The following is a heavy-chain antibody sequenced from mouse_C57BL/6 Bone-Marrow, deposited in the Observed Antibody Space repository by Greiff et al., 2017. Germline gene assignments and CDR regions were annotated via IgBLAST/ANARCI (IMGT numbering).Heavy chain of an antibody. J-gene: IGHJ4*01. Sequence: EVQLQQSGAELVRPGASVKLSCTASGFNIKDYYMHWVKQRPEQGLEWIGRIDPEDGDTEYAPKFQGKATMTADTSSNTAYLQLSSLTSEDTAVYYCTTEGDDGYYDAMDYWGQGTSVTVSS. V-gene: IGHV14-1*01. D-gene: IGHD2-3*01. CDR1: GFNIKDYY. CDR3: TTEGDDGYYDAMDY. CDR2: IDPEDGDT.